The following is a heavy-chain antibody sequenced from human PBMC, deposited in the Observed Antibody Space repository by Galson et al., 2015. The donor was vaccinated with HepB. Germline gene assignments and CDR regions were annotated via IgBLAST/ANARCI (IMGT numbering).Heavy chain of an antibody. CDR3: ARTPKAIAAAGKGGPIDY. CDR2: ITSSGGNS. V-gene: IGHV3-23*01. J-gene: IGHJ4*02. CDR1: GFSFTRYA. D-gene: IGHD6-13*01. Sequence: SLRLSCAASGFSFTRYAMTWVRQAPGKGLEWVSSITSSGGNSYYTDSVKGRFTVSRDNSKNTLLLQLNSLRAEDTAMYFCARTPKAIAAAGKGGPIDYWGQGTLVTVSS.